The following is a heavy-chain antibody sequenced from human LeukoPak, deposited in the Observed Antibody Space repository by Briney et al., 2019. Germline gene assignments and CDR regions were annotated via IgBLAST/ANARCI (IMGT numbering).Heavy chain of an antibody. V-gene: IGHV3-7*03. J-gene: IGHJ4*02. CDR1: GFTFSSYW. CDR3: ARGGYSSSWYHFDY. Sequence: GGSLRLSCAASGFTFSSYWMSWVRQAPGKGLEWVANIKQDGSEKYYVDSMKGRFTISRDNSKNTLFLQMNSLRAEDTAVYYCARGGYSSSWYHFDYWGQGTLVTVSS. D-gene: IGHD6-13*01. CDR2: IKQDGSEK.